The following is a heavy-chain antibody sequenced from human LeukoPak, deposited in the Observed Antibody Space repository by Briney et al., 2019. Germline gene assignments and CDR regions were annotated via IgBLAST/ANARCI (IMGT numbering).Heavy chain of an antibody. D-gene: IGHD1-26*01. CDR1: GFTFSSYA. CDR3: ARDGPTSTAPFDY. Sequence: GSLRLSCAASGFTFSSYAMSWVRQAPGKGLEWIGNFYHAGNSNLSPSLKSRVTMSIDTSKNQFSLKLRSMTAADTAVYYCARDGPTSTAPFDYWGQGTLVTVSS. V-gene: IGHV4-59*01. J-gene: IGHJ4*02. CDR2: FYHAGNS.